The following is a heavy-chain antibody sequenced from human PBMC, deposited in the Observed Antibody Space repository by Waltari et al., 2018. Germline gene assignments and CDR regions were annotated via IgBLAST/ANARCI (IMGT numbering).Heavy chain of an antibody. Sequence: EVQLVESGGGLVKPGGSLRLSCAASGFTFSSYSMNWVRQAPGKGLEWVSSISSSSSYIYYADSVKGRFTISRDNAKNSLYLQMNSLRAEDTAVYYCARTLHGPRLYRAFDYWGQGTLVTVSS. V-gene: IGHV3-21*01. D-gene: IGHD6-6*01. CDR1: GFTFSSYS. CDR3: ARTLHGPRLYRAFDY. J-gene: IGHJ4*02. CDR2: ISSSSSYI.